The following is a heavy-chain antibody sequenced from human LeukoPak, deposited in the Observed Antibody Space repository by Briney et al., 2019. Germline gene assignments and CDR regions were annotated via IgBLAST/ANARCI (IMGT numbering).Heavy chain of an antibody. V-gene: IGHV3-23*01. J-gene: IGHJ3*02. CDR1: GFTFSNYA. D-gene: IGHD5-18*01. CDR2: IIGSGGST. Sequence: GGSLRLSCAASGFTFSNYAMNWVRQAPGKGLEWVSVIIGSGGSTSYADSVKGRFTNSRDNSKDTLYLQMNSLRAEDTAVYYCARTSYGGVIDAFDMWGQGTMVTVSS. CDR3: ARTSYGGVIDAFDM.